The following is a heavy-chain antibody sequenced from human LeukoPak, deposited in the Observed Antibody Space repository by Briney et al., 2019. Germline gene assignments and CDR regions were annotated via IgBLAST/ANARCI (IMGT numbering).Heavy chain of an antibody. CDR1: GFTFGDYA. Sequence: PGRSLRLSCTASGFTFGDYAMSWFRQAPGKGLEWVGFIRSKAYGGTTEYAASVKGRFTIARDDSKSIAYVQMNSLKTEDTAVYYCTRASSGSYPRFYFQHWGQGTLVTVSS. CDR3: TRASSGSYPRFYFQH. J-gene: IGHJ1*01. CDR2: IRSKAYGGTT. D-gene: IGHD1-26*01. V-gene: IGHV3-49*03.